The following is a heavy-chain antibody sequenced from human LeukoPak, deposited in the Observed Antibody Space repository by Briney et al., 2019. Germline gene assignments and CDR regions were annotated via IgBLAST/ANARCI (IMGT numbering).Heavy chain of an antibody. Sequence: GASVKVSCKASGYIFTSYDINWVRQATGQGLEWMGWINPNTGNPAYAQGFTGRFVFSLDTSVTTTYLQISGLKAEDTAVYYCARAYQPLGGLSFPDSWGQGTLVTVSS. J-gene: IGHJ5*01. D-gene: IGHD3-16*02. CDR2: INPNTGNP. V-gene: IGHV7-4-1*02. CDR3: ARAYQPLGGLSFPDS. CDR1: GYIFTSYD.